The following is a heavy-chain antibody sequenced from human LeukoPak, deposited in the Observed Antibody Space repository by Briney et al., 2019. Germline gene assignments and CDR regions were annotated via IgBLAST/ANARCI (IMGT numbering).Heavy chain of an antibody. Sequence: ASVKVSCKASGYTFTDYYIHWVRQAPGQGLEWMGWINPNSGATNYAKMFQGRVTMTRDTSISTAYLELSRLRLDDTVVYYCARDCDSSNVVGLDPWGQGTLVIVSS. CDR3: ARDCDSSNVVGLDP. J-gene: IGHJ5*02. D-gene: IGHD6-13*01. V-gene: IGHV1-2*02. CDR2: INPNSGAT. CDR1: GYTFTDYY.